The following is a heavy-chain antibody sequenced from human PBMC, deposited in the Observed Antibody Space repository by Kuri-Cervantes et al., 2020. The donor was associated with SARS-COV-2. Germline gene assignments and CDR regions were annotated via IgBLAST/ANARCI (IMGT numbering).Heavy chain of an antibody. CDR1: GYSISSGHC. CDR2: VFYDGRT. J-gene: IGHJ4*02. D-gene: IGHD3-3*01. Sequence: SETLSLTCSVSGYSISSGHCWGWIRQPPGKGLEWIGSVFYDGRTYYNPSLKSRVTVSVDTSKNQFSLKLSSVTAAGTAVYYCARRNLRFLAGGYYFDYWGQGTLVTVSS. V-gene: IGHV4-38-2*02. CDR3: ARRNLRFLAGGYYFDY.